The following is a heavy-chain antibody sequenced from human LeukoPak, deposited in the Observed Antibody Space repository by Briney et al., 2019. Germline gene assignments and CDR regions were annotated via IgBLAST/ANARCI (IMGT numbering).Heavy chain of an antibody. D-gene: IGHD2-15*01. Sequence: GASVKVSCKASGYTFTNYGISWVRQAPGKGLEWMGCISAYNGNTNYAQRFQGRVTMTSDTSTSTAYMELRSLRSDDTAVYYCARDLRDCSGTGCLYYFDYWGQGTLVTVSS. V-gene: IGHV1-18*01. J-gene: IGHJ4*02. CDR2: ISAYNGNT. CDR1: GYTFTNYG. CDR3: ARDLRDCSGTGCLYYFDY.